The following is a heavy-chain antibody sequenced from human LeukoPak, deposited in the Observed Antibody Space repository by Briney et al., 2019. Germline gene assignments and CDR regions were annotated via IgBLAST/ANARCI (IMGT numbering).Heavy chain of an antibody. CDR3: ARGHDSSGYYYVWGRYYFDY. D-gene: IGHD3-22*01. CDR1: GYTFTGYY. J-gene: IGHJ4*02. Sequence: ASVKVSCKASGYTFTGYYMHWVRQAPGQGLEWMGWINPNSGGTNYAQKFQGRVTMTRDTSISTAYMELSRLRSDDTAVYYCARGHDSSGYYYVWGRYYFDYWGQGTLVTVSS. CDR2: INPNSGGT. V-gene: IGHV1-2*02.